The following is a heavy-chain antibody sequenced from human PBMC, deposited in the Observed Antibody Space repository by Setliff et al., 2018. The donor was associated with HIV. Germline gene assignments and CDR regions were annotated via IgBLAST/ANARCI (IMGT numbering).Heavy chain of an antibody. CDR2: SQTSEGT. CDR1: GGSISTDY. V-gene: IGHV4-4*07. D-gene: IGHD3-10*01. Sequence: SETLSLTCTVSGGSISTDYWTWVRQSAGKGLEWIGRSQTSEGTKYNPSLNSRVTVSIDTPKNQFSLDLTSVTAADTAVYYCARGGYGSGNAYFADWGQGTLVTVSS. J-gene: IGHJ4*02. CDR3: ARGGYGSGNAYFAD.